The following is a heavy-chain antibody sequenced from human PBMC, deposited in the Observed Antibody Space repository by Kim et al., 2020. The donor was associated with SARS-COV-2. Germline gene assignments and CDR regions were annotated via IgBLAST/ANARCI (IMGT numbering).Heavy chain of an antibody. J-gene: IGHJ4*02. CDR3: AKDPSKWGYCSGGSCGTDY. D-gene: IGHD2-15*01. V-gene: IGHV3-23*01. Sequence: GRFTISRDNSKNTLYLQMNSLRAEDTAVYYCAKDPSKWGYCSGGSCGTDYWGQGTLVTVSS.